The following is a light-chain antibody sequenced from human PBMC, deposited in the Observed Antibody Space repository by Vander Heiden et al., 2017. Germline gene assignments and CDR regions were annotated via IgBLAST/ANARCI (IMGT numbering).Light chain of an antibody. V-gene: IGKV1-39*01. CDR3: QQSFTHPT. Sequence: DIQMTQSPSSLSAPVGDRITITCRASQIIDSYLNWYQQKPGKPPKLLIYGASNLQSGVQSRFSGSESGTDFTLTISSLQPEDSATYFCQQSFTHPTFGQGTKVEIK. CDR2: GAS. J-gene: IGKJ1*01. CDR1: QIIDSY.